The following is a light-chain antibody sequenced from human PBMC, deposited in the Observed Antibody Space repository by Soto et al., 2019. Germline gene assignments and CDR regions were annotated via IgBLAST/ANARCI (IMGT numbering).Light chain of an antibody. CDR1: EFISKW. V-gene: IGKV1-5*03. CDR3: QHYNSYLET. Sequence: DIQITQSPSTLSASVGDRVTITCRASEFISKWLAWYQQKPGTAPKLLIYQASSLESGVPSSFSGSGSGTEFTLTITSLQPDDFETYYCQHYNSYLETFGQGTKVEIK. J-gene: IGKJ1*01. CDR2: QAS.